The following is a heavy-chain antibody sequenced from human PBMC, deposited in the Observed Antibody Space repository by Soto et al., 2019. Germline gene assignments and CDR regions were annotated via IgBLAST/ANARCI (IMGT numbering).Heavy chain of an antibody. V-gene: IGHV4-59*01. D-gene: IGHD5-12*01. Sequence: SQTLPLPCTVSGTSISSYYWRWIRQPPGRGREWLGYVYSTGGPGYNPSLRSRFTLSVDTSKTHCSLKVPSVSSADTAGHYWGGQLRDLALGIGVCGHRTTGT. J-gene: IGHJ6*02. CDR2: VYSTGGP. CDR1: GTSISSYY. CDR3: GGQLRDLALGIGV.